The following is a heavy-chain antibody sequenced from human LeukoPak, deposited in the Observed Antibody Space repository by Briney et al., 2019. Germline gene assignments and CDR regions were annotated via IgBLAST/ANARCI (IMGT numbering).Heavy chain of an antibody. CDR3: ARGPRPITMVRGVINSAEFWFDP. J-gene: IGHJ5*02. Sequence: SETLSLTCAVSGGSISSGGYSWSWIRQPPGKGLEWIGYIYHSGSTYYNPSLKSRVTISVDRSKNQFSLKLSSVTAADTAVYYCARGPRPITMVRGVINSAEFWFDPWGQGTLVTVSS. V-gene: IGHV4-30-2*01. D-gene: IGHD3-10*01. CDR2: IYHSGST. CDR1: GGSISSGGYS.